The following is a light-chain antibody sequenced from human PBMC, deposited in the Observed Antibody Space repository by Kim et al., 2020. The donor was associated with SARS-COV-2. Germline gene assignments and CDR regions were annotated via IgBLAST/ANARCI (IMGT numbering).Light chain of an antibody. CDR1: QSVLRY. CDR2: DAS. CDR3: QHRST. V-gene: IGKV3-11*01. J-gene: IGKJ5*01. Sequence: ATLSLAPGESATLSCRASQSVLRYFAWYQHKHGQAPRLLIYDASNRVTGVPARFSGSGSGTDFTLTISSLEPEDFAVYYCQHRSTFGQGTRLEIK.